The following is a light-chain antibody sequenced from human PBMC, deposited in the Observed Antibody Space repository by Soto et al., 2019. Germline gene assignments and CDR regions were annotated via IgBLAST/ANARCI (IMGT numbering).Light chain of an antibody. CDR1: QSVSSSY. Sequence: EIVLTQSPGTLSLSPGERATLSCRASQSVSSSYLAWYQQKPGQAPRLLIYGASSRATGIPDRFSGSGSGTEFTLTISRLEPDDFAVYYCQQYGSSLYTFGQGTKLEIK. CDR2: GAS. J-gene: IGKJ2*01. CDR3: QQYGSSLYT. V-gene: IGKV3-20*01.